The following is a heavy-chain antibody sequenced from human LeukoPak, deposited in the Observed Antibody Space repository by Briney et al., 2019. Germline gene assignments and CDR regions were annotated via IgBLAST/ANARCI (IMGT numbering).Heavy chain of an antibody. V-gene: IGHV1-2*06. J-gene: IGHJ4*02. CDR2: INPNSGGT. D-gene: IGHD2-15*01. CDR3: AREARYCSGGVCYFDY. CDR1: GYTFTGYY. Sequence: ASVKVSCKASGYTFTGYYMHWVRQAPGQGLEWMGRINPNSGGTNYAQKFQGRVTMTRDTSISTAYMELSRLRSDDTAVYYCAREARYCSGGVCYFDYWGQGTLVTVSS.